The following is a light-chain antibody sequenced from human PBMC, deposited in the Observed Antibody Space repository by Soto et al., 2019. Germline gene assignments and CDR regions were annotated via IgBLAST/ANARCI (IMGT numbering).Light chain of an antibody. Sequence: STPWRSPLYASVGDRVTSTCKARQTINHYLNWYQQKPGRAPKLLIYDASNLEAGVPSRFRASGSGTAFTFTIRRLPPEAIATYYCHPSQHLRTFGEGTQLEIK. CDR1: QTINHY. CDR3: HPSQHLRT. V-gene: IGKV1-33*01. CDR2: DAS. J-gene: IGKJ5*01.